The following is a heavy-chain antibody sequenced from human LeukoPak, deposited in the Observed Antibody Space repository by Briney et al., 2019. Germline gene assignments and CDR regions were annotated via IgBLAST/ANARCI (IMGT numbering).Heavy chain of an antibody. D-gene: IGHD3-3*01. Sequence: PGGSLRLSCAASGFTFSSYGMHWVRQAPGKGLEWVAVISYDGSNKYYADSVKGRFTISRDNSKNTLYLQMNSLRAEDTAVYYCASQYYDFWSGYPGVGFDYWGQETLVTVSS. CDR3: ASQYYDFWSGYPGVGFDY. CDR1: GFTFSSYG. CDR2: ISYDGSNK. V-gene: IGHV3-30*03. J-gene: IGHJ4*02.